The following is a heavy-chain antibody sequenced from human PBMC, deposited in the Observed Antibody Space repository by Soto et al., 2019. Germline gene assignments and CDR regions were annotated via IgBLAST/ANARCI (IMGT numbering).Heavy chain of an antibody. CDR1: GFSLSNARMG. D-gene: IGHD3-16*02. V-gene: IGHV2-26*01. CDR3: ARTNYDYIWGSYRYPFDY. J-gene: IGHJ4*02. Sequence: QVTLKESGPVLVKPTETLTLTCTVSGFSLSNARMGVSWIRQPPGKALEWLAHIFSNDEKSYSTSLKSRLTLSKDTSKSQVVLTMTNMDPVDTATYYCARTNYDYIWGSYRYPFDYWGQGTLVTVSS. CDR2: IFSNDEK.